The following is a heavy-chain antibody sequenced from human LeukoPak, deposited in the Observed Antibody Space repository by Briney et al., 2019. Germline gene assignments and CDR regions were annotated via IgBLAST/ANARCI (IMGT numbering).Heavy chain of an antibody. CDR3: AKGAFGGFRVGGGKNWFAP. Sequence: GGSLRLSCAASGFTFSSYAMSWVRQAPGKGLEWVSAISGSGGSTYYADSVKGRFTISRDNSKNTLYLQLNSLRAEDTAVYYCAKGAFGGFRVGGGKNWFAPWGKEPLVTVSS. CDR1: GFTFSSYA. D-gene: IGHD3-16*01. V-gene: IGHV3-23*01. CDR2: ISGSGGST. J-gene: IGHJ5*02.